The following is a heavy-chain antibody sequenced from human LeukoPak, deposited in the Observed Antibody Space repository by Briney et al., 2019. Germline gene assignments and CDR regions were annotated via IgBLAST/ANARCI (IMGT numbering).Heavy chain of an antibody. CDR3: AREGMVRGVPDAFDL. Sequence: GGSLSLSCAASGFTFSSYWMDWVRQVPGKGLEWVANIKQDGIEKYFVGSVKGRFAISRDNAKNSLYLQMNSLRVEDTAVYYCAREGMVRGVPDAFDLWGQGTMVTVSS. V-gene: IGHV3-7*01. D-gene: IGHD3-10*01. CDR1: GFTFSSYW. CDR2: IKQDGIEK. J-gene: IGHJ3*01.